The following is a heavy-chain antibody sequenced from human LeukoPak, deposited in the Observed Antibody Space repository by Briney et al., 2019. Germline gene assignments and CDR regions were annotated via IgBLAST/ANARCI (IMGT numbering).Heavy chain of an antibody. Sequence: GGSLRLSCAASGFTFSSYGMHWVRQAPGKGLEWVAVIWYDGSNKYYADSVKGRFTTSRDNSKNTLYLQMNSLRAEDTAVYYCARELYYYDSSGYSGPLDYWGQGTLVTVSS. D-gene: IGHD3-22*01. CDR3: ARELYYYDSSGYSGPLDY. V-gene: IGHV3-33*01. CDR2: IWYDGSNK. J-gene: IGHJ4*02. CDR1: GFTFSSYG.